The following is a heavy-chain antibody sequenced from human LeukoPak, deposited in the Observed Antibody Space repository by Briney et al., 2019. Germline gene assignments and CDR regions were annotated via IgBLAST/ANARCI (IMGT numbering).Heavy chain of an antibody. CDR2: IYTSGST. J-gene: IGHJ4*02. CDR3: ARDLSAIYGDYYFDY. D-gene: IGHD4-17*01. Sequence: PSETLSLTCTVSGGSISSYYWSWLRQPAGKGLEWIGRIYTSGSTNYNPSLKSRVTMSVDTSKNQFSLKLSSVTAADTAVYYCARDLSAIYGDYYFDYWGQGTLVTVSS. V-gene: IGHV4-4*07. CDR1: GGSISSYY.